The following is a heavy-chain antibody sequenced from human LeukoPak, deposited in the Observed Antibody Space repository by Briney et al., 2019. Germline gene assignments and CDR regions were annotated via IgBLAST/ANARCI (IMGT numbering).Heavy chain of an antibody. CDR1: GGSISSYY. D-gene: IGHD5-24*01. CDR3: ARESQEKYYFDY. J-gene: IGHJ4*02. Sequence: PSETLSLTCTVSGGSISSYYWRWIRQPPGKGLEWIGYIYYSGITNYLPSLKSRVTISVDTSKNQSSLKLSSVTAADTAVYYCARESQEKYYFDYWGQGTLVTVSS. CDR2: IYYSGIT. V-gene: IGHV4-59*12.